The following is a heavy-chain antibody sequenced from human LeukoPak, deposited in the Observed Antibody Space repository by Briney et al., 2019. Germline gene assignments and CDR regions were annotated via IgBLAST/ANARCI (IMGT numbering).Heavy chain of an antibody. CDR1: GGSFSGYY. Sequence: SETLSLTCAVYGGSFSGYYWSWIRQPPGKGLEWIGEIYHSGSTNYNPSLKSRVTISVDKSKNQFSLKLSSVTAADTAVYYCARLVVAAAGTNWFDPWGQGALVTVSS. J-gene: IGHJ5*02. CDR3: ARLVVAAAGTNWFDP. D-gene: IGHD6-13*01. CDR2: IYHSGST. V-gene: IGHV4-34*01.